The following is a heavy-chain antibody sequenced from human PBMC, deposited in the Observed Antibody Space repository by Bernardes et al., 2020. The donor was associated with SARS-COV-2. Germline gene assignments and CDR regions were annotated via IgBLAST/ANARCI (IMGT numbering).Heavy chain of an antibody. CDR3: ARLERSRYSSSWYV. V-gene: IGHV1-2*02. D-gene: IGHD6-13*01. CDR1: GYTFTGYY. J-gene: IGHJ4*02. CDR2: INPNSGGT. Sequence: ASVPVSCKASGYTFTGYYMHWVRQAPGQGLEWMGWINPNSGGTNYAQKFQGRVTMTRDTSISTAYMELSRLRSDDTAVYYCARLERSRYSSSWYVWGQGTLVTVSS.